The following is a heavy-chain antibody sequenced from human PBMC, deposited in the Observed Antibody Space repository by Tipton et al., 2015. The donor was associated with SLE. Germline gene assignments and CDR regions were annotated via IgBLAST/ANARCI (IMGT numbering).Heavy chain of an antibody. CDR3: ARRRNYYGMDV. CDR2: IYYSGST. Sequence: TLSLTCTVSGGSISSHYWSWIRQPPGKGLEWIGYIYYSGSTNYNPSLKSRVTISVDTSKNQFSLKLSSVTAADTAVYYCARRRNYYGMDVWGQGTTVTVSS. J-gene: IGHJ6*02. CDR1: GGSISSHY. V-gene: IGHV4-59*11.